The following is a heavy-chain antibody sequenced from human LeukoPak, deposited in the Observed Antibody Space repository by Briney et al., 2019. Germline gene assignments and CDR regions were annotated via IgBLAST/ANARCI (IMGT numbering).Heavy chain of an antibody. CDR2: IYTSGST. J-gene: IGHJ2*01. CDR3: AREIVVVPAAIWYFDL. D-gene: IGHD2-2*02. V-gene: IGHV4-61*02. Sequence: PSETLSLTCTVSGGSISSGSYYLSWIRQPAGKGLEWIGRIYTSGSTNYNPSLKSRVTISVDTSKNQFSLKLSSVTAADTAVYYCAREIVVVPAAIWYFDLWGRGTLVTVSS. CDR1: GGSISSGSYY.